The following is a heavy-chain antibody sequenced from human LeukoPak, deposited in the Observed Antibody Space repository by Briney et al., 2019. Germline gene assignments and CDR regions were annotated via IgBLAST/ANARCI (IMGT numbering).Heavy chain of an antibody. CDR3: ARVQFGAAGSFDC. CDR1: GGSISSDTYY. D-gene: IGHD6-19*01. Sequence: SQTLSLTCTVSGGSISSDTYYWSWIRQPAGKGLEWIGRIFTSGRIDYNPSLRSRVAMSVDTSKNQFSLKMSSVTAADTAVYFCARVQFGAAGSFDCRGQGTLVTVSS. V-gene: IGHV4-61*02. CDR2: IFTSGRI. J-gene: IGHJ4*02.